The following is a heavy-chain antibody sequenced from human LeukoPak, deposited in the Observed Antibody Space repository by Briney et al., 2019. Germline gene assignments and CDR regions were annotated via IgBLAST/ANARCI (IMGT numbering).Heavy chain of an antibody. J-gene: IGHJ6*02. V-gene: IGHV4-30-2*02. CDR2: IYHSGST. CDR3: ARSQYSSSLHGMDV. Sequence: PSQTLSLTCTVSGGSISSGGYYWSWIRQPPGKGLEWIGYIYHSGSTNYNPSLKSRVTISVDTSKNQFSLKLSSVTAADTAVYYCARSQYSSSLHGMDVWGQGTTVTVSS. D-gene: IGHD6-13*01. CDR1: GGSISSGGYY.